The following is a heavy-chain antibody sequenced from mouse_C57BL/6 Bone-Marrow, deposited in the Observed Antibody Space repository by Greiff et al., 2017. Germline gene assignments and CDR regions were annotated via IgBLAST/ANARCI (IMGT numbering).Heavy chain of an antibody. J-gene: IGHJ1*03. CDR3: ARRPPYCGSFWYFDV. CDR1: GFNIKNTY. Sequence: VQLQQSVAELVRPGASVKLSCTASGFNIKNTYMHWVKQRPEQGLEWIGRIDPANGNTKYAPKFQGKATITADTSSNTAYLQLSSLTSEDTAIYYCARRPPYCGSFWYFDVWGTGTTVTVSS. V-gene: IGHV14-3*01. CDR2: IDPANGNT. D-gene: IGHD1-1*01.